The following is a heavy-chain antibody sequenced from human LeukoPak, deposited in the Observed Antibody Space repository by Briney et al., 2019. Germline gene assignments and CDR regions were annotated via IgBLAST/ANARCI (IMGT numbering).Heavy chain of an antibody. CDR3: AKPQSGLSIDAFDL. D-gene: IGHD3-10*01. Sequence: PGRSLRLSCAASGFTFDDYAMHWVRQAPGKGLEWVSGFGWHSGMIDYADSVKGRFTTSRDNAKNSLYLQMNSLRAEDTAMYYCAKPQSGLSIDAFDLWGQGTMVTVSS. J-gene: IGHJ3*01. CDR2: FGWHSGMI. CDR1: GFTFDDYA. V-gene: IGHV3-9*01.